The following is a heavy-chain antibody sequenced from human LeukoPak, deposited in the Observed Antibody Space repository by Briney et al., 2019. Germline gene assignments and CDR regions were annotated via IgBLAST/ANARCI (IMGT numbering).Heavy chain of an antibody. V-gene: IGHV1-69*04. Sequence: ASVKVSCKASGGTFSSYAISWVRQAPGQGLEWMGRIIPILGIANYAQKFQGRVTITADKSTSTAYMELSGLRSEDTAVYYCARHYSTIRAFDIWGQGTMVTVSS. D-gene: IGHD6-13*01. CDR3: ARHYSTIRAFDI. CDR1: GGTFSSYA. J-gene: IGHJ3*02. CDR2: IIPILGIA.